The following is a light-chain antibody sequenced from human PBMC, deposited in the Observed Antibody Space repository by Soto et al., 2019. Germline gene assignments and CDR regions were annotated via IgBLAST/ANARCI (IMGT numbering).Light chain of an antibody. CDR2: DAS. J-gene: IGKJ4*01. V-gene: IGKV1-5*01. Sequence: DIQMTQSPSSLSASVEDRVIITCRASQSISSWLAWYQQKPGKAPKLLIYDASSLESGVPSRFSGSGSGTEFTLTISSLQPDDFATYHCQQYNSWSGVTFGGGTKVDIK. CDR1: QSISSW. CDR3: QQYNSWSGVT.